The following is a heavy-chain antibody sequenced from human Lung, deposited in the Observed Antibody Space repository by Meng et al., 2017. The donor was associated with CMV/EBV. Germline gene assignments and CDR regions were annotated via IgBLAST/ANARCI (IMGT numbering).Heavy chain of an antibody. CDR1: GFTFSSYW. CDR3: ARGGSSWGGKYYYYCMDV. Sequence: GGSLRLXCAASGFTFSSYWMHWFRQAPGKGLVWVSRINSDGSSTSYADSVKGRFTISRDNAKNTLYLQMNSLRAEDTAVYYCARGGSSWGGKYYYYCMDVWGQGTXVTVSS. V-gene: IGHV3-74*01. CDR2: INSDGSST. J-gene: IGHJ6*02. D-gene: IGHD6-13*01.